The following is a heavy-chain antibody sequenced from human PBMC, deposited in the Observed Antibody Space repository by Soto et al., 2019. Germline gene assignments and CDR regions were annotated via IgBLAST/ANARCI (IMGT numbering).Heavy chain of an antibody. Sequence: PGESLKISCAASGFAFRSYAMHWVRQAPGKGLEWVAVISYDGSNSYDTDSVKGRFTISRDNSKNTLYLQMDSLRVEDTAVYYCARDHDSGGYSFDYWGQGTLVTVSS. CDR1: GFAFRSYA. V-gene: IGHV3-30-3*01. D-gene: IGHD3-22*01. J-gene: IGHJ4*02. CDR2: ISYDGSNS. CDR3: ARDHDSGGYSFDY.